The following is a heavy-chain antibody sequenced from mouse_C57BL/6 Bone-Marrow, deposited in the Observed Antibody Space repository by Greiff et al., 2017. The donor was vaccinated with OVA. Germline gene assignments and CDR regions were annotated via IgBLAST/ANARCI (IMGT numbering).Heavy chain of an antibody. CDR3: ARKAGTTVVDWYFDV. D-gene: IGHD1-1*01. V-gene: IGHV2-2*01. J-gene: IGHJ1*03. Sequence: QVQLKESGPGLVQPSQSLSITCTVSGFSLTSYGVHWVRQSPGKGLEWLGVIWSGGSTDYNAAFISRLSISKDNSKSQVFFKMNSLQADDTAIYYCARKAGTTVVDWYFDVWGTGTTVTVSS. CDR2: IWSGGST. CDR1: GFSLTSYG.